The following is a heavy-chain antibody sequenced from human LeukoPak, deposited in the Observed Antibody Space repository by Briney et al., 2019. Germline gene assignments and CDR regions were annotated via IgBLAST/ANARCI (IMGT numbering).Heavy chain of an antibody. Sequence: GGSLRLSCAASGITVNSNYMSWVRQAPGKGLEWVGLIYDDGNTYYADSVRGRFTISRDISKNTVSLKMDSLRAEDTAVYYCARMFGYCTSIGCFPGIVSKKFDSWGQGTVVTVSS. D-gene: IGHD2-2*03. J-gene: IGHJ5*01. V-gene: IGHV3-53*01. CDR2: IYDDGNT. CDR1: GITVNSNY. CDR3: ARMFGYCTSIGCFPGIVSKKFDS.